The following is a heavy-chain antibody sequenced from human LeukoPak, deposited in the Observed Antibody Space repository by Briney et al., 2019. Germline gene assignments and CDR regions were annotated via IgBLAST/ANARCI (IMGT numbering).Heavy chain of an antibody. Sequence: ASVKVSCKASGYTFTGYYIHWVRQAPGQGVEWMGWINPNSGDTNYAQKFQCRVTITRDTSITTAYMELSRLRSDDTAVYYCARPSGMAAAGTLLSFDPWGQGTLVTVSS. CDR1: GYTFTGYY. D-gene: IGHD6-13*01. CDR2: INPNSGDT. J-gene: IGHJ5*02. CDR3: ARPSGMAAAGTLLSFDP. V-gene: IGHV1-2*02.